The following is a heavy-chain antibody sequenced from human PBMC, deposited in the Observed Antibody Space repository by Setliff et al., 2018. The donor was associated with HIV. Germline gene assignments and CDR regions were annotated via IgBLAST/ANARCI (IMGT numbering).Heavy chain of an antibody. CDR3: AGDVGRRWDYYFDI. Sequence: RASVKVSCKASAGTVSSYGISWVRQAPGQGLEWMGRIIPNFGAANYAQRFQGRVTITADKSTSTVYMELTSLRSEDTAMYYCAGDVGRRWDYYFDIWGRGTLVTVSS. J-gene: IGHJ2*01. D-gene: IGHD1-26*01. CDR2: IIPNFGAA. CDR1: AGTVSSYG. V-gene: IGHV1-69*06.